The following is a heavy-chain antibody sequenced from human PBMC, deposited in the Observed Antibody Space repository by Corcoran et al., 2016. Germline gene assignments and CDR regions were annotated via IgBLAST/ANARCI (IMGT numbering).Heavy chain of an antibody. J-gene: IGHJ6*02. CDR3: ARAHPNDYSNSGPYYYYGMDV. CDR1: GYTFTSYY. CDR2: INPSGGST. V-gene: IGHV1-46*01. D-gene: IGHD4-4*01. Sequence: QVQLVKSGAEVKKPGASVKVSCKASGYTFTSYYMHWVRQAPGQGLEWMGIINPSGGSTSYAQKFQGRVTMTRDRSTSTGYMELSSLRSEDTAVDYGARAHPNDYSNSGPYYYYGMDVWGQGTTVTVSS.